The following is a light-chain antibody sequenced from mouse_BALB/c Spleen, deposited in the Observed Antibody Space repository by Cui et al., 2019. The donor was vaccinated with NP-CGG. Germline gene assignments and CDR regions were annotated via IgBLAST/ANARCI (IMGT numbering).Light chain of an antibody. J-gene: IGLJ1*01. CDR2: GTN. CDR3: ALWYSNHWV. V-gene: IGLV1*01. Sequence: QAVVTQESALTTSPGETVTLTCRSSTGADKISNYANGVQEKPDHLFTGLIGGTNNRAPGVPARFSGSLIGDKAALTITGAQTEDEAIYFCALWYSNHWVFGGGTKLTVL. CDR1: TGADKISNY.